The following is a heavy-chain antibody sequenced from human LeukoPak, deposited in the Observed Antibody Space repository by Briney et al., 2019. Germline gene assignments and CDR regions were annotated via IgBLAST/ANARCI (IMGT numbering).Heavy chain of an antibody. Sequence: ASVKVSCKASGYTFTSYYMHWVRQAPGQGLEWMGIINPSGGSTSYAQKFQGRVTMTRDTSTSTAYMELRSLRSDDTAVYYCARVFQYYDFWSGPTGGYYYYYMDVWGKGTTVTVSS. CDR3: ARVFQYYDFWSGPTGGYYYYYMDV. J-gene: IGHJ6*03. CDR1: GYTFTSYY. V-gene: IGHV1-46*01. D-gene: IGHD3-3*01. CDR2: INPSGGST.